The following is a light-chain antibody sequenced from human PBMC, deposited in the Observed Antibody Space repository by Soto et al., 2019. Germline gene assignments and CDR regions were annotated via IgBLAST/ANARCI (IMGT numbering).Light chain of an antibody. CDR2: DAS. V-gene: IGKV3-11*01. CDR1: QSVSSY. Sequence: ELVLTQSPATLSLSPGERATLSCRASQSVSSYLAWYQQKPGQAPRLLIYDASNRATGIPARFSGSGSGTDFTLTNSRLEPEAFAVYYCQQRSNWPAYTFGQGTKLEIK. J-gene: IGKJ2*01. CDR3: QQRSNWPAYT.